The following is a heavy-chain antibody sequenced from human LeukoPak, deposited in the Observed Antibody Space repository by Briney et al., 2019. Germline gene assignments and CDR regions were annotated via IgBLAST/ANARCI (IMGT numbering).Heavy chain of an antibody. CDR1: GYTFTSYA. J-gene: IGHJ4*02. CDR2: INTNTGNP. Sequence: ASVTVSCKASGYTFTSYAMNWVRQAPGQGLEWMGWINTNTGNPTYAQGFTGRFVFSLDTSVSTAYLQISSLKAEDTAVYYCARELPLDYYDSSSFESDYWGQGTLVTVSS. V-gene: IGHV7-4-1*02. CDR3: ARELPLDYYDSSSFESDY. D-gene: IGHD3-22*01.